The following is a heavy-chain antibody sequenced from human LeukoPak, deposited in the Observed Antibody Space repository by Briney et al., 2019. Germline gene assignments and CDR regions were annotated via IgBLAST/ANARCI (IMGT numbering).Heavy chain of an antibody. D-gene: IGHD5-18*01. J-gene: IGHJ4*02. CDR2: ISGSGGST. Sequence: GGSLRLSCAASGFTFSSYVMTWVRQAPGKGLEWVSGISGSGGSTYYADSVKGRLTISRDNSKNTLYLQMNSLRAEDTALYYCAKDATWIQLWFAYWGQGTLVTVSS. CDR3: AKDATWIQLWFAY. V-gene: IGHV3-23*01. CDR1: GFTFSSYV.